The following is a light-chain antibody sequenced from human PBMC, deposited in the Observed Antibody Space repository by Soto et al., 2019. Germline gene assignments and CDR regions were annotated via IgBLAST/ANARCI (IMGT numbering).Light chain of an antibody. Sequence: QSVLTQPPSASGSPGQSVTISCTGTSSDVGGYNYVSWHQQHPAKAPKLMIYEVSKRPSGVPDRFSGSRSGNTASLTVSGLQAEDEADYYCSSYAGNNVVVFGGGTKVTVL. V-gene: IGLV2-8*01. J-gene: IGLJ2*01. CDR1: SSDVGGYNY. CDR2: EVS. CDR3: SSYAGNNVVV.